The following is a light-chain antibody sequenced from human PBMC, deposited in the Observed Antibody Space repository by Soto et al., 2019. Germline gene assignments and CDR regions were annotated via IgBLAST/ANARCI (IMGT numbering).Light chain of an antibody. CDR2: GAS. CDR3: QQYGISPPVT. CDR1: QIVSSTY. Sequence: EIVLTQSPGTLSLSPGERATLSCRASQIVSSTYLAWYQQKPGRAPRLLIYGASHRATGIPDRFSGSGSGTDFTLTISRLEPEDFAVYYCQQYGISPPVTFGQGTRLEIK. J-gene: IGKJ5*01. V-gene: IGKV3-20*01.